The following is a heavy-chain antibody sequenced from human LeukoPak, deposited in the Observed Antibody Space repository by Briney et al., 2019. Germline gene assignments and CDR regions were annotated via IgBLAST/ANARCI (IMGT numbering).Heavy chain of an antibody. CDR3: ARAPTRASAFEV. V-gene: IGHV4-59*01. CDR2: IYYSGST. D-gene: IGHD1-14*01. CDR1: GGSISSYY. Sequence: SETLSLTCTVSGGSISSYYWSWIRQPPGQGLEWIGDIYYSGSTNYNPSLKCRVTISVDTSNNQFSLKLSSVTAADTAVYYCARAPTRASAFEVWGQGTMVTVSS. J-gene: IGHJ3*01.